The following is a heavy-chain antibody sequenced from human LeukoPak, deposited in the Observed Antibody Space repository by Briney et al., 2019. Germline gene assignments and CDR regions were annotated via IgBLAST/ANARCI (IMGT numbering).Heavy chain of an antibody. CDR2: INHSGST. J-gene: IGHJ4*02. CDR3: ATADLSGSYSY. Sequence: PSETLSLTCAVYGGSFSGYYWSWIRQPPGKGLEWIGEINHSGSTNYNPSLKSRVTISVDTSKNQFSLKLSSVTAADTAVYYCATADLSGSYSYWGQGTLVTVSS. D-gene: IGHD1-26*01. V-gene: IGHV4-34*01. CDR1: GGSFSGYY.